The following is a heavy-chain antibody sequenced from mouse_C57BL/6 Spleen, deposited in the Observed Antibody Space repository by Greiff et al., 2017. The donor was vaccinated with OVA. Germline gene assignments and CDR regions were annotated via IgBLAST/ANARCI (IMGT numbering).Heavy chain of an antibody. Sequence: QVQLQQSGAELVKPGASVKISCKASGYAFSSYWMNWVKQRPGKGLEWIGQIYPGDGDTNYNGKFKGKAALTADKSSSTAYMQLSSLTSEDSAVYFCARRDYYGSRGAMDYWGQGTSVTVSS. CDR1: GYAFSSYW. CDR3: ARRDYYGSRGAMDY. CDR2: IYPGDGDT. D-gene: IGHD1-1*01. J-gene: IGHJ4*01. V-gene: IGHV1-80*01.